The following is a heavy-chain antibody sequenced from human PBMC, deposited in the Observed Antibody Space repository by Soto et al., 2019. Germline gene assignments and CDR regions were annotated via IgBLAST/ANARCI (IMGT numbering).Heavy chain of an antibody. V-gene: IGHV4-34*01. D-gene: IGHD5-12*01. J-gene: IGHJ4*02. CDR2: INHTGSI. CDR1: GGSFSGYY. CDR3: ARGARRRVYNYGGDYFDD. Sequence: XETLSHSCAVHGGSFSGYYWSWIRQPPGKGLQWIGEINHTGSINYNPSLKSRVTISVDTSNKHFSLTLSSVTAADTAVYYCARGARRRVYNYGGDYFDDWGPGTLVTVSS.